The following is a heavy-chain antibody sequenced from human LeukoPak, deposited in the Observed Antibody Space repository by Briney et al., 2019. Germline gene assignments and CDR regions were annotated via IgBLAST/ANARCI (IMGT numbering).Heavy chain of an antibody. V-gene: IGHV3-53*01. CDR3: AKDHPSGGNTRSGYYYYGMDV. D-gene: IGHD4-23*01. J-gene: IGHJ6*02. CDR1: GFTVSSNY. CDR2: IYSGGST. Sequence: GGSLRLSCAASGFTVSSNYMSWVRQAPGKGLEWVSVIYSGGSTYYADSVKGRFTFSRDNSKNTLYLQMNSLRAEDTAVYYCAKDHPSGGNTRSGYYYYGMDVWGQGTTVTVSS.